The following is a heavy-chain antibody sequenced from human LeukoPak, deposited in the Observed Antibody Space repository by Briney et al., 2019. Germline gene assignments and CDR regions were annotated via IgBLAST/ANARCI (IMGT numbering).Heavy chain of an antibody. J-gene: IGHJ4*02. D-gene: IGHD1-26*01. CDR2: VSGSGGST. CDR3: GVVGATKAY. V-gene: IGHV3-23*01. CDR1: GFTFTNYA. Sequence: GGSLTLSCAASGFTFTNYAMSWVRQAPGKGLGWVSGVSGSGGSTYYPDSVKGRFTISRDNSKNTVYLQMNSLRAEDTAVYYCGVVGATKAYWGQGTLVTVSS.